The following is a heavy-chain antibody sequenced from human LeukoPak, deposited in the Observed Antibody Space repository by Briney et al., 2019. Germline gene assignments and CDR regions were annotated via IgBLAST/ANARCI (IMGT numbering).Heavy chain of an antibody. Sequence: GASVKVSCKASGYTFTGYYMHWARQAPGQGLEWMGWINPNSGGTNYAQKFQGRVTMTRDTSISTAYMELSRLRSDDTAVYYCAGIYDILTGEANFDYWGQGTLVTVSS. V-gene: IGHV1-2*02. J-gene: IGHJ4*02. CDR1: GYTFTGYY. CDR3: AGIYDILTGEANFDY. D-gene: IGHD3-9*01. CDR2: INPNSGGT.